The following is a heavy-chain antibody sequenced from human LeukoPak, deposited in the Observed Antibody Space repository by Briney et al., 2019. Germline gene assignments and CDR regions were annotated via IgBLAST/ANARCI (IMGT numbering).Heavy chain of an antibody. CDR2: IDRDGFPT. CDR3: AASRWSGALDF. CDR1: GFIFRDYW. Sequence: GGSLRLSCAASGFIFRDYWMLWVRQVPGKGLIWVSRIDRDGFPTIYADSVKGRFTVSGNNARNTLYLQMNNLRDEDSAVYYCAASRWSGALDFWGKGSLVTVSS. D-gene: IGHD3-3*01. J-gene: IGHJ4*02. V-gene: IGHV3-74*01.